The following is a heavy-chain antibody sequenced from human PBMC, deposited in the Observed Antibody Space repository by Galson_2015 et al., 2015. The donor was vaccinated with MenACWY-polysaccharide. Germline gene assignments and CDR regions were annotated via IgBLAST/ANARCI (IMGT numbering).Heavy chain of an antibody. Sequence: SLRLSCAASGFTFSTYEMNWVRQSPEKGLQWIAYISGGGSMIHYADSVKGRVTISRDNAKDSLYLEMNSPTSEDTGLYYCSRDRGSYDSYDIWGQGTVVTVSS. CDR3: SRDRGSYDSYDI. V-gene: IGHV3-48*03. CDR2: ISGGGSMI. J-gene: IGHJ3*02. CDR1: GFTFSTYE. D-gene: IGHD5-18*01.